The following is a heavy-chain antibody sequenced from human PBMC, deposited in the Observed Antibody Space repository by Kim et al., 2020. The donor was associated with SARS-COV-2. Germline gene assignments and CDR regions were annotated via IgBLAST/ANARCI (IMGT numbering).Heavy chain of an antibody. D-gene: IGHD1-26*01. CDR2: ISWDGTRT. Sequence: GGSLRLSCVASGFTFSTSPMGWVRQAPGKGLEWVSRISWDGTRTYYADSVKGRVTMSSDKSKNMLYLHMNSLRVEDTAVYYCATGVINSGFDYWGQGTQV. J-gene: IGHJ4*02. CDR1: GFTFSTSP. V-gene: IGHV3-23*01. CDR3: ATGVINSGFDY.